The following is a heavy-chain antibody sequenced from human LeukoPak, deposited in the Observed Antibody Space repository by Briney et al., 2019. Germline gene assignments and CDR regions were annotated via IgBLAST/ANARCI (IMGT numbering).Heavy chain of an antibody. J-gene: IGHJ3*02. CDR1: GGSISSYY. Sequence: SETLSLTCTVSGGSISSYYWSWIRQPPGKGLEWIGYIYYSGSTNYNPSLKSRVTISVDTSKNQFSLKLSSVTAADTAVYYCARADIVNGCALDIWGQGTMVTVSS. V-gene: IGHV4-59*01. CDR3: ARADIVNGCALDI. CDR2: IYYSGST. D-gene: IGHD2-15*01.